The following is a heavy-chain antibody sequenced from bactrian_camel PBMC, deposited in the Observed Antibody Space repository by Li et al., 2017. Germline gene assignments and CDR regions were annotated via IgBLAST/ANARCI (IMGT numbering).Heavy chain of an antibody. Sequence: QVQLVESGGGSVEAGGSLRLSCAAHEYLFTSYCMGWFRQTPGKEREAVAITRRGGPNTYYADSVKGRFTISRDIVRNTVYLQMNSLKPEDTAVYYCAAIIVFTTPVHSATCRPMRGSLPTYNYWGQGTQVTVS. CDR3: AAIIVFTTPVHSATCRPMRGSLPTYNY. CDR1: EYLFTSYC. CDR2: TRRGGPNT. V-gene: IGHV3-3*01. D-gene: IGHD2*01. J-gene: IGHJ4*01.